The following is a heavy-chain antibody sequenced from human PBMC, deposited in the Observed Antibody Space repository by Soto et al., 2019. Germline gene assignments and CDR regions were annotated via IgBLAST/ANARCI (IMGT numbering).Heavy chain of an antibody. J-gene: IGHJ2*01. CDR1: GYTFTSYD. D-gene: IGHD6-13*01. CDR2: MNPNSVNT. CDR3: ARGDTYSSSWYFDL. V-gene: IGHV1-8*01. Sequence: QVQLVQSGAEVKKPGASVKVSCKASGYTFTSYDINWVRQATGQGLVWMGWMNPNSVNTGYAQKFQGRVTMTRNTSISTAYMELSSLRSEDTAVYYCARGDTYSSSWYFDLWGRGTLVTVSS.